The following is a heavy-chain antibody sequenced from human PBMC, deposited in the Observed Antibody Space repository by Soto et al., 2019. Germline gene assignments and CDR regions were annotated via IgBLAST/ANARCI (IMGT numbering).Heavy chain of an antibody. Sequence: GGSLRLSCAASGFTFSSYWMSWVRQAPGKGLEWVANIKQDGSEKYYVDSVKGRFTISRDNAKNSLYLQMNSLRAEDTAVYYCARYSYDNYYYYGMDVWGQGTTVTVSS. CDR1: GFTFSSYW. V-gene: IGHV3-7*05. D-gene: IGHD5-18*01. CDR3: ARYSYDNYYYYGMDV. J-gene: IGHJ6*02. CDR2: IKQDGSEK.